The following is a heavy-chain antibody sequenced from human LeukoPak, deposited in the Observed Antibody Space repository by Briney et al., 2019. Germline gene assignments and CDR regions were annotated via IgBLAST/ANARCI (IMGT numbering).Heavy chain of an antibody. CDR2: IYYSGST. J-gene: IGHJ6*02. CDR1: GGSISSYY. Sequence: PSETLSLTCTVSGGSISSYYWSWIRQPPGKGPEWIGYIYYSGSTNYNPSLKSRVTISVDTSKNQFSLKLSSVTAADTAVYYCARDENWRERHYGMDVWGQGTTVTVSS. D-gene: IGHD1-1*01. CDR3: ARDENWRERHYGMDV. V-gene: IGHV4-59*01.